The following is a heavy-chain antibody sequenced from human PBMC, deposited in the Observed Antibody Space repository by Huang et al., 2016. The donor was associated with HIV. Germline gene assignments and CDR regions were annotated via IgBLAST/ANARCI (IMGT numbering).Heavy chain of an antibody. D-gene: IGHD3-16*01. Sequence: QVQLQQRGAGLWKSSETVSLTCAVYGGSLTTYYWTWIRQSPTKGLEWLGEVSDGDTTSYNPSRNSRVTISVDTAKNQFSLKLRSVTAADTAVYYCARGVYGNGGAYWFFDLWGRGTLVTVSS. J-gene: IGHJ2*01. V-gene: IGHV4-34*02. CDR3: ARGVYGNGGAYWFFDL. CDR1: GGSLTTYY. CDR2: VSDGDTT.